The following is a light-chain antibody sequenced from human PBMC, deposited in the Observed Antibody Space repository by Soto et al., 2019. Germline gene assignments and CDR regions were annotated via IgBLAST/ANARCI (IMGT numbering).Light chain of an antibody. CDR1: QSIRRY. J-gene: IGKJ5*01. CDR3: QQRINWPIT. Sequence: EIVLTQSPATLSLSPGERATLSCRASQSIRRYLAWYQQKPGQAPRLLMYEASNRATGIPARFTGSGSETDFTLTISSLEPEDFAVYYCQQRINWPITFGQGTRLEIK. V-gene: IGKV3-11*01. CDR2: EAS.